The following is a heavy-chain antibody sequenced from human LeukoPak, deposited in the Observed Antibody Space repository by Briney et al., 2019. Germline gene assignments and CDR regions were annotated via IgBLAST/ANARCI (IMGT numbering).Heavy chain of an antibody. CDR2: IYYSGST. J-gene: IGHJ4*02. D-gene: IGHD2-15*01. CDR3: ARVSRIFDY. Sequence: SGTLSLTCAVSGGSISSYYLSWIRHPPGKGLEWIGYIYYSGSTNYNPSLKSRVTISVDTSKNQFSLKLSSVTAADTAVYYCARVSRIFDYWGQGTLVTVSS. CDR1: GGSISSYY. V-gene: IGHV4-59*01.